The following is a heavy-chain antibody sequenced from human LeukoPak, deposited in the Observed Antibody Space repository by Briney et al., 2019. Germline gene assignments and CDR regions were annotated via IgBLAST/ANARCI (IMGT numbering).Heavy chain of an antibody. V-gene: IGHV3-53*01. D-gene: IGHD6-6*01. Sequence: AGGSLRLSCAASGFTVSSNYMSWVRQAPGKGLEWVSVIYSGGSTYYADSVKGRFTISSDNSKNTLYLQMNSLRAEDTAVYYCARDLSGSSPGYWGQGTLVTVSS. CDR2: IYSGGST. CDR3: ARDLSGSSPGY. CDR1: GFTVSSNY. J-gene: IGHJ4*02.